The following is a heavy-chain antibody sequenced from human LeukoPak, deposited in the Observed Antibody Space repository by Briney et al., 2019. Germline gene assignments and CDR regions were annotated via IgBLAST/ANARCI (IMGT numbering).Heavy chain of an antibody. Sequence: KPSQTLSLTCTVSGGSISSGGYYWSWIRQHPGKGLEWIGYIYYSGNTYYNPSLKSRVTISVDTSKNQFSLKLSSVTAADTAVYYWARGYCPSSRCFARHWFDPWGQGNLVTVSS. CDR2: IYYSGNT. CDR1: GGSISSGGYY. J-gene: IGHJ5*02. D-gene: IGHD2-2*01. CDR3: ARGYCPSSRCFARHWFDP. V-gene: IGHV4-31*03.